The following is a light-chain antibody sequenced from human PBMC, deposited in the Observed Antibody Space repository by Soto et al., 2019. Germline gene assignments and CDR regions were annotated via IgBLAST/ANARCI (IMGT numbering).Light chain of an antibody. V-gene: IGKV1-5*03. CDR1: ESISGW. CDR2: KAS. J-gene: IGKJ1*01. Sequence: DIQMTQSPSTLSASVGDRVTITCRASESISGWLAWYQQKPGKAPKLVIFKASTLESGVPSRFSGSGSGTESPPSISTWQPIIFATYYGQDNNIFRRTFGKGTKVEIK. CDR3: QDNNIFRRT.